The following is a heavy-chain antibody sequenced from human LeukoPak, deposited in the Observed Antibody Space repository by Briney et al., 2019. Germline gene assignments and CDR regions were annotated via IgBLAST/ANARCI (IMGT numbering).Heavy chain of an antibody. Sequence: GGSLRLSCAASGFTFSSHWMSWLRQAPGKGLEWVANIKQDGSDKYYVDSVKGRFTISRDNAKNSLYLQMDSLRTDDTAVYYCAKHGREFDFWGQGTLVTVSS. V-gene: IGHV3-7*01. CDR2: IKQDGSDK. CDR1: GFTFSSHW. CDR3: AKHGREFDF. J-gene: IGHJ4*02.